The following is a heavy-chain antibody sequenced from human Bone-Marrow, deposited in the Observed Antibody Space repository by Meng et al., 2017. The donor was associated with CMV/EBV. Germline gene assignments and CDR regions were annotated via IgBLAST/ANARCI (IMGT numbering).Heavy chain of an antibody. CDR3: ARGTATGWFDP. Sequence: LTCAVYGGSVSGYYWSWIRQPPGKGLEWIGEINHSGSTNYNPSLKSRVTISVDTSKNQFSLKLSSVTAADTAVYYCARGTATGWFDPWGQGTLVTVSS. D-gene: IGHD4-17*01. CDR2: INHSGST. V-gene: IGHV4-34*01. J-gene: IGHJ5*02. CDR1: GGSVSGYY.